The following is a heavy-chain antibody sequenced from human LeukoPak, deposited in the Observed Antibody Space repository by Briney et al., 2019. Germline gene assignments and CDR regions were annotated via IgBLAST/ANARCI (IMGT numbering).Heavy chain of an antibody. CDR1: GGSISSGDYY. CDR3: ARDQYGSGRYTDY. CDR2: IYYSGST. J-gene: IGHJ4*02. D-gene: IGHD3-10*01. Sequence: SETLSLTCTVSGGSISSGDYYWSWIRQPPGKGLEWIGYIYYSGSTYYNPSLESRVTISVDTSKNQFSLKLSSVTAADTAVYHCARDQYGSGRYTDYWGQGTLVTVSS. V-gene: IGHV4-30-4*01.